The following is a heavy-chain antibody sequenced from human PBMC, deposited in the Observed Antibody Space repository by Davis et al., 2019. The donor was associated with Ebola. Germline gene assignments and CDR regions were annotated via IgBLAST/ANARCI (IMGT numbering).Heavy chain of an antibody. D-gene: IGHD2-2*01. Sequence: GESLKISCAASGFTFNDYAIHWVRQAPVKGLEWVAVTSYDGSTKFYADSVKGRFTISRDNSKNTLYLQMNSLRAEDTAVYYCAKDYHIVVVPAAPCYYFDYWGQGTLVTVSS. CDR2: TSYDGSTK. CDR1: GFTFNDYA. J-gene: IGHJ4*02. V-gene: IGHV3-30*14. CDR3: AKDYHIVVVPAAPCYYFDY.